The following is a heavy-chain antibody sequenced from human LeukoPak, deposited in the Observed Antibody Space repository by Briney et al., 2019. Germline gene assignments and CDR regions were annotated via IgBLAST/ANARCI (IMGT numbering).Heavy chain of an antibody. Sequence: PGRSLRLSCAASGFTFDDYAMPWVRQAPGKGLEWVSGISWNSGSIGYADSVKGRFTISRDNAKNSLYLQMNSLRAEDTALYYCAKGHSSSWFDAFDIWGQGTMVTVSS. CDR1: GFTFDDYA. D-gene: IGHD6-13*01. CDR2: ISWNSGSI. V-gene: IGHV3-9*01. CDR3: AKGHSSSWFDAFDI. J-gene: IGHJ3*02.